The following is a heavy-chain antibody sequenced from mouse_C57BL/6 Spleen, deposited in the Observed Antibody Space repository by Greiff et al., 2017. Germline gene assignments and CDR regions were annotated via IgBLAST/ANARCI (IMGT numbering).Heavy chain of an antibody. Sequence: EVQLVESGGGLVKPGGSLKLSCAASGFTFSDYGMHWVRQAPEKGLEWVAYISSGSSTIYYADTVKGRFTISRDNAKNTLFLQMTSLRSEDTAMYYSARPGNYYGSSSYAMDYWGQGTSVTVSS. CDR3: ARPGNYYGSSSYAMDY. J-gene: IGHJ4*01. V-gene: IGHV5-17*01. CDR2: ISSGSSTI. CDR1: GFTFSDYG. D-gene: IGHD1-1*01.